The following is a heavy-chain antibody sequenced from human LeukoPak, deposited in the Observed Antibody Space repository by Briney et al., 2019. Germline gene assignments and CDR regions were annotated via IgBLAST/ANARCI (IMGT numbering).Heavy chain of an antibody. Sequence: PSETLSLTCTVSGGSISSSSYYWGWIRQPPGKGLEWIGSIYYSGSTYYNPSLKSRVTISVDTSKNQFSLKLSSVTAADTAVYYCARTTTGYSSSWYFKLKGPYFDYWGQGTLVTVSS. CDR3: ARTTTGYSSSWYFKLKGPYFDY. CDR2: IYYSGST. J-gene: IGHJ4*02. V-gene: IGHV4-39*01. D-gene: IGHD6-13*01. CDR1: GGSISSSSYY.